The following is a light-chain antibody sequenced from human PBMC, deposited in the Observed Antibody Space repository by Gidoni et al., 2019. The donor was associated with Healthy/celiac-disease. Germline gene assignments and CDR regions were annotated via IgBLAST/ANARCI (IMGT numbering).Light chain of an antibody. CDR1: NIGSKR. CDR2: YDS. Sequence: SYVLTQPTSVSAATGKTDRSTCGGNNIGSKRVHWYQQKPGQAPVLVIYYDSDRPSGIPERFSGSNSGNTATLTISRVEAGDEADYYCQVWDSSSDHVVFGGGTKLTVL. J-gene: IGLJ2*01. V-gene: IGLV3-21*04. CDR3: QVWDSSSDHVV.